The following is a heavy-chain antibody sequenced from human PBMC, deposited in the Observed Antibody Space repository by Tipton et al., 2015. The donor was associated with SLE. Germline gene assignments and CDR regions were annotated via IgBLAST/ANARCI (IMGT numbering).Heavy chain of an antibody. CDR1: GDSIRRYH. D-gene: IGHD1-26*01. J-gene: IGHJ3*01. CDR2: LYKSGNT. V-gene: IGHV4-4*07. CDR3: AREHGWEILRGNVFDL. Sequence: GSLRLSCSVSGDSIRRYHWSWIRQSAGKGLEWIGRLYKSGNTNYNPSFKSRVTISVDTSKNQFSLRLSSVTAADTAVYYCAREHGWEILRGNVFDLWGQGTMVTVSS.